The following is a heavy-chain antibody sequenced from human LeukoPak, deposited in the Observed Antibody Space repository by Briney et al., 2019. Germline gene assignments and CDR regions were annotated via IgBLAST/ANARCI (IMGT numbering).Heavy chain of an antibody. Sequence: GGSLRLSCAASGFTFSSFAMSWVRQAPGKGLEWVSGISGSGGRTYYTDSVKGRFTISRDNSKNTLYLQMNSLRAEDTAVYYCAKDRADILTGWDIAFDYWGQGTLVTVSS. J-gene: IGHJ4*02. D-gene: IGHD3-9*01. CDR3: AKDRADILTGWDIAFDY. V-gene: IGHV3-23*01. CDR2: ISGSGGRT. CDR1: GFTFSSFA.